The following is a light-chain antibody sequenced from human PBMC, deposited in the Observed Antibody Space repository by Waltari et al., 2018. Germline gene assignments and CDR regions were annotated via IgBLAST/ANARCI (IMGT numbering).Light chain of an antibody. J-gene: IGLJ3*02. CDR1: SSAVGAYTY. Sequence: QSALTQPPSVSGSPGQSIPISCTGTSSAVGAYTYVSWYQHYSGKAPKLMIYDVIKRPSGVSNCFSGSKAGNTASLTISGLQAEDEADYYCSSFTRSATLVFGGGTKLTVL. CDR2: DVI. V-gene: IGLV2-14*03. CDR3: SSFTRSATLV.